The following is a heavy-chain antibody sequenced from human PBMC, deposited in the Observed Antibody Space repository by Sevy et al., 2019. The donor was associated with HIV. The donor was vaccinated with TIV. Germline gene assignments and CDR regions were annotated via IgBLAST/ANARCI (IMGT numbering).Heavy chain of an antibody. Sequence: GGSLRLSCAASGFTFSSYAMSWVRRAPGKGLEWVSTFSFGCGKINYADSVKGWFTISRDNSKNTLYLQMHSLRAEDTAVYYCAREGCSKPHDYWGQGTLVTVSS. CDR1: GFTFSSYA. D-gene: IGHD3-10*02. CDR3: AREGCSKPHDY. J-gene: IGHJ4*02. CDR2: FSFGCGKI. V-gene: IGHV3-23*01.